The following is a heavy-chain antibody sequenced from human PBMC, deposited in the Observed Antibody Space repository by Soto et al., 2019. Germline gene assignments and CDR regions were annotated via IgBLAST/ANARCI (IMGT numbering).Heavy chain of an antibody. CDR3: ASVTMVRGVTTNWFDP. Sequence: QVQLVQSGAEVKKPGSSVKVSCKASGDTFSSYTISWVRQAPGQGLEWMGRIIPIRDIANYAQKFQGRVTITADKSTSTAYMELSSLRSEDTAVYYCASVTMVRGVTTNWFDPWGQGTLVTVSS. J-gene: IGHJ5*02. V-gene: IGHV1-69*02. CDR2: IIPIRDIA. CDR1: GDTFSSYT. D-gene: IGHD3-10*01.